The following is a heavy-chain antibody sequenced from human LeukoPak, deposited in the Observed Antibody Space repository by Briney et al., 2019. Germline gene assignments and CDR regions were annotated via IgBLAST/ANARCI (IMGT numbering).Heavy chain of an antibody. CDR2: ISGSGGST. D-gene: IGHD5-18*01. Sequence: GGSLRLSCAASGFTFSSYAMSWVRQAPGKGLEGLSAISGSGGSTYHADSVKGRFTISRDNSKNTLYLQMNSLRAEDTAVYYCAKQYSYGRDAFDIWGQGTMVTVSS. J-gene: IGHJ3*02. V-gene: IGHV3-23*01. CDR1: GFTFSSYA. CDR3: AKQYSYGRDAFDI.